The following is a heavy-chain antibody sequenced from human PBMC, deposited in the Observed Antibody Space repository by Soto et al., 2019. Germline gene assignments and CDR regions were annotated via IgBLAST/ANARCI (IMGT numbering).Heavy chain of an antibody. CDR1: GYTYTSYD. CDR2: MNPNSGNT. D-gene: IGHD2-15*01. J-gene: IGHJ3*02. CDR3: ARDAIVVVVAADAFDI. V-gene: IGHV1-8*01. Sequence: ASVKVSCKASGYTYTSYDINWVRQATGQGLEWMGWMNPNSGNTGYAQKFQGRVTMTRNTSMSTAYMELRSLRSDDTAVYYCARDAIVVVVAADAFDIWGQGIMVTVSS.